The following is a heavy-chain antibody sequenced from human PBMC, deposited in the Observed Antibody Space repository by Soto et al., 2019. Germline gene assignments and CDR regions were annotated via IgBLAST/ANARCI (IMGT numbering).Heavy chain of an antibody. CDR3: AREATHSSSITDY. Sequence: ASVKVSCKASGGTFSSYAISWVRQAPGQGLEWMGGIIPIFGTANYAQKFQGRVTITADESTSTAYMELSSLRSEDTAVYYCAREATHSSSITDYWGQGTLVTVS. CDR1: GGTFSSYA. D-gene: IGHD6-6*01. V-gene: IGHV1-69*13. J-gene: IGHJ4*02. CDR2: IIPIFGTA.